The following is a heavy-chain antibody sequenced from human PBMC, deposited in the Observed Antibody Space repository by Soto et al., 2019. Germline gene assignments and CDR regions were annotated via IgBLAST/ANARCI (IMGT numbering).Heavy chain of an antibody. J-gene: IGHJ6*02. V-gene: IGHV3-23*01. Sequence: GGSLRLSCAASGFPLSTYGMTWVRQAPGKGLEWVSAITGTGGNTYYVDSVKGRFTSSRDNSKNMLHLQVNSLRVEDTAVYYCARIRGYWYGLDVWGQGTTVTVSS. CDR3: ARIRGYWYGLDV. CDR2: ITGTGGNT. CDR1: GFPLSTYG.